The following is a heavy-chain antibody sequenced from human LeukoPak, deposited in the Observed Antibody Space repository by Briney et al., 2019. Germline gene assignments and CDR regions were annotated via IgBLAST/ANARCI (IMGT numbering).Heavy chain of an antibody. CDR1: GGTFSSYA. D-gene: IGHD2-2*01. Sequence: ASVKVSCKASGGTFSSYAISWVRQAPGQGLEWMGRIIPILGIANYAQKFQGRVTITADKSTSTAYMELSSLRSEDTAVYYCASNYCSSTSCYFYYYGMDVWGQGTTVTVSS. J-gene: IGHJ6*02. CDR2: IIPILGIA. V-gene: IGHV1-69*04. CDR3: ASNYCSSTSCYFYYYGMDV.